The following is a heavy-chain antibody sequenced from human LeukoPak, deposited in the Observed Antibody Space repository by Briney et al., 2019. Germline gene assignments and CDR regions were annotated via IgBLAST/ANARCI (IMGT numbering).Heavy chain of an antibody. Sequence: GGSLRLSCAASGFTFSSYAMSWVRQAPGKGLEWVSAISGSGGSTYYADSVKGRFTISRDNSKNTLYLQMNSLRAEDTAVYYCTKDVGRATDAFDIWGQGTMVTVSS. CDR2: ISGSGGST. V-gene: IGHV3-23*01. CDR1: GFTFSSYA. CDR3: TKDVGRATDAFDI. J-gene: IGHJ3*02.